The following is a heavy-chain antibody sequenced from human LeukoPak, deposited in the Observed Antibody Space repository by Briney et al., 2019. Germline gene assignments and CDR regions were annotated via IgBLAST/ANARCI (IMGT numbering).Heavy chain of an antibody. Sequence: PGGSLRLSCAASGFTFSSYSMNWVRQAPGKGLEWVSSISSRSSYIYYADSVKGRFTISRDNAKNSLYLQMNSLRAEDTAVYYCARGGGDRADYWGQGTLVTVSS. V-gene: IGHV3-21*01. D-gene: IGHD3-10*01. J-gene: IGHJ4*02. CDR2: ISSRSSYI. CDR3: ARGGGDRADY. CDR1: GFTFSSYS.